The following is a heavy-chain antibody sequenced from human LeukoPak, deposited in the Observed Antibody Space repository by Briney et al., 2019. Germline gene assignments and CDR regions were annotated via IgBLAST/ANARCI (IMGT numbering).Heavy chain of an antibody. CDR1: GFTFDDYG. CDR2: INWNGGST. D-gene: IGHD5-18*01. CDR3: ARDLSGVTGYTYGRGIDY. V-gene: IGHV3-20*04. J-gene: IGHJ4*02. Sequence: GGSLRLSCAASGFTFDDYGMSWVRQAPGKGLEWVSGINWNGGSTVYADSVKGRFTISRDNAKNSLYLQMNSLRAEDTAVYYCARDLSGVTGYTYGRGIDYWGQGTLVTVSS.